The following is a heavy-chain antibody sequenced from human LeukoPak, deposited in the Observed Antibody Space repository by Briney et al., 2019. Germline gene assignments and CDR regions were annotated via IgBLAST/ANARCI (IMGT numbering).Heavy chain of an antibody. J-gene: IGHJ4*02. D-gene: IGHD4-23*01. CDR1: AFTCSNYL. Sequence: GGSLRLSCAASAFTCSNYLMSWVRQAPGEGVEGVANIKEDGSEINYGDSVKGRFTISRENAKNSLYLQKNSVRVEDTAVYYCARDRGYSTFDYWGQGTLVTVSS. CDR3: ARDRGYSTFDY. CDR2: IKEDGSEI. V-gene: IGHV3-7*01.